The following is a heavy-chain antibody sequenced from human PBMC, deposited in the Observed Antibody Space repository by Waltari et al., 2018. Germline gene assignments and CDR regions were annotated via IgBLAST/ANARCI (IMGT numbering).Heavy chain of an antibody. D-gene: IGHD6-6*01. J-gene: IGHJ2*01. CDR2: LDPEDGET. CDR3: ATHQSKYSSSSDKGYWYFDL. CDR1: GYTLTELS. V-gene: IGHV1-24*01. Sequence: QVQLVQSGAEVKKPGASVKVSCKVSGYTLTELSMHWVRQAPGQGLEWMGGLDPEDGETIYAQKFQGRFTMTEDTSTDTAYMELSSLRSEDTAVYYCATHQSKYSSSSDKGYWYFDLWGRGTLVTVSS.